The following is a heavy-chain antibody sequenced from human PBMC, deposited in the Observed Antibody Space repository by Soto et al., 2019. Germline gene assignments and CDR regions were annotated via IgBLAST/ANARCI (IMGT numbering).Heavy chain of an antibody. CDR1: GYTFTSYD. CDR3: AREQQVRGFAP. CDR2: MNPNSGNT. D-gene: IGHD6-13*01. Sequence: QVQLVQSGAEVKKPGAPVKVSCKASGYTFTSYDINWARQATGQGLEWMGWMNPNSGNTGYAQKFQGRVTMTRNTTISTAYMGPSSLRCEDTAVYFCAREQQVRGFAPWGQGTVVTVPS. V-gene: IGHV1-8*01. J-gene: IGHJ5*02.